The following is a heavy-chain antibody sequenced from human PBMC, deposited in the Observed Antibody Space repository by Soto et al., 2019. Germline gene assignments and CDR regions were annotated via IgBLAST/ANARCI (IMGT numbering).Heavy chain of an antibody. D-gene: IGHD2-2*03. CDR3: ARDGSGWFDP. CDR2: IYHSGST. J-gene: IGHJ5*02. Sequence: LSLTCAVSGYSISSGYYWGWIRQPPGKGLEWIGSIYHSGSTYYNPSLKSRVTISVDTSKNQFSLKLSSVTAADTAVYYCARDGSGWFDPWGQGTLVTVSS. CDR1: GYSISSGYY. V-gene: IGHV4-38-2*02.